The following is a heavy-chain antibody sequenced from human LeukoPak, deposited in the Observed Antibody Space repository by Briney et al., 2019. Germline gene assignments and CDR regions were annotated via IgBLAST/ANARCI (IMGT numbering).Heavy chain of an antibody. Sequence: GGSLRLSCAASGFTFSSYAMSWVRQAPGKGLEWVAPISDSGGSTYYADSVKGRFTISRDTSKKSLYLQMNSLRAEDMAVYYCAEDYLAPVRGVILPYYSDYWGQGTLVTVSS. CDR1: GFTFSSYA. CDR3: AEDYLAPVRGVILPYYSDY. J-gene: IGHJ4*02. D-gene: IGHD3-10*02. CDR2: ISDSGGST. V-gene: IGHV3-23*01.